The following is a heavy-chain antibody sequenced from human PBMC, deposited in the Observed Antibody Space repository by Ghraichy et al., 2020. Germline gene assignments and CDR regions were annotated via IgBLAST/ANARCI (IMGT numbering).Heavy chain of an antibody. CDR2: IKQDGSEK. Sequence: GECLNISCAASGFTFSSYWMSWVRQAPGKGLEWVANIKQDGSEKYYVDSVKGRFTISRDNAKNSLYLQMNSLRAEDTAVYYCAREVPQYSSGWPDYWGQGTLVTVSS. J-gene: IGHJ4*02. CDR1: GFTFSSYW. D-gene: IGHD6-19*01. V-gene: IGHV3-7*01. CDR3: AREVPQYSSGWPDY.